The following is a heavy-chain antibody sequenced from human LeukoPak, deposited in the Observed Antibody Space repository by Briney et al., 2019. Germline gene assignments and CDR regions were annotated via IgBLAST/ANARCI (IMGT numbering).Heavy chain of an antibody. D-gene: IGHD3-22*01. CDR1: GFTFGNPW. V-gene: IGHV3-15*01. Sequence: GGSLNFSFAAPGFTFGNPWMSWFRQAQGKGRDWFGRIKRKTDGGTTDYAAPVKGRFTISRDDSKNTLYLQMNSLKTEDTAVYYCTTDRRDSSGYTPDYFDYWGQGTLVTVSS. CDR3: TTDRRDSSGYTPDYFDY. J-gene: IGHJ4*02. CDR2: IKRKTDGGTT.